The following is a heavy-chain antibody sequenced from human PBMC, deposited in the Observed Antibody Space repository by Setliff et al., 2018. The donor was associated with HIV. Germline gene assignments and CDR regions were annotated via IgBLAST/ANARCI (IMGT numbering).Heavy chain of an antibody. Sequence: TLSLTCTVSGGSISSGSYYWSWIRQPAGKGLEWIGHIYTSGSTNYNPSLKSRVTISVDTSKNQFSLKLSSVTAADTAVYYCAREGLPTPYYFDYWGQGTLVTVSS. V-gene: IGHV4-61*09. J-gene: IGHJ4*02. CDR3: AREGLPTPYYFDY. CDR2: IYTSGST. CDR1: GGSISSGSYY.